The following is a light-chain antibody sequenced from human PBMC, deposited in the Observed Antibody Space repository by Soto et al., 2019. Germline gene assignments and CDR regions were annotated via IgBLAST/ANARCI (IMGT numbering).Light chain of an antibody. CDR2: GNS. CDR3: QSYYSSLSLHVV. J-gene: IGLJ2*01. Sequence: QSVLTQPPSVSGAPGQRVTISFTGSSSNIGAGYDVHWYQQLPGTAPKLLIYGNSNRPSVVPDRFSGSKSGTSASLAITGLQAEDEADYYCQSYYSSLSLHVVFGGGTKLTVL. V-gene: IGLV1-40*01. CDR1: SSNIGAGYD.